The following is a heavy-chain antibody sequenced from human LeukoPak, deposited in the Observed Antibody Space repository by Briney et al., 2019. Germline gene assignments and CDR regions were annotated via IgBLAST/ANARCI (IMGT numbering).Heavy chain of an antibody. CDR2: ISGSGGST. J-gene: IGHJ6*03. V-gene: IGHV3-23*01. CDR3: AKAAYYYGSGSFYYYYYMDV. CDR1: GFTFSSYA. Sequence: GGSLRLSCAASGFTFSSYAMSWVRQAPGKGLEWVSAISGSGGSTYYADSVKGRFTISRDNSKNTLYLQMNSLRAEDTAVYYCAKAAYYYGSGSFYYYYYMDVWGKGTTVTVSS. D-gene: IGHD3-10*01.